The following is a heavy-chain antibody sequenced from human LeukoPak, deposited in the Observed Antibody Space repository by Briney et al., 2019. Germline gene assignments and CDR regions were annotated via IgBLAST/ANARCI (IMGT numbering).Heavy chain of an antibody. CDR3: STYRWQYDSSGYAY. V-gene: IGHV3-15*01. J-gene: IGHJ1*01. D-gene: IGHD3-22*01. CDR1: GFTFSKAL. CDR2: IKSNADGGTT. Sequence: GGSLLLSFSASGFTFSKALMSWVRQATGKGLEWLGRIKSNADGGTTDYAAPVQGRITISRDDSQNTLYLQLDSLKAEDTVVYYCSTYRWQYDSSGYAYWGQGTLVAVSS.